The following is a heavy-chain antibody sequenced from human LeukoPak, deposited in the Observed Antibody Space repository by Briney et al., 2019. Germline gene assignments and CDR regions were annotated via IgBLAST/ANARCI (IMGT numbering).Heavy chain of an antibody. D-gene: IGHD3-10*01. CDR3: ARNLWFGESSDAFDM. V-gene: IGHV1-69*06. J-gene: IGHJ3*02. Sequence: SVKVSCKASGGTFSSYAISWVRQAPGQGLEWMGGIIPIFGTANYAQKFQGRVTITADKSTSTAYMELSSLRSEDTAVYYCARNLWFGESSDAFDMWGQGTMVTVSS. CDR1: GGTFSSYA. CDR2: IIPIFGTA.